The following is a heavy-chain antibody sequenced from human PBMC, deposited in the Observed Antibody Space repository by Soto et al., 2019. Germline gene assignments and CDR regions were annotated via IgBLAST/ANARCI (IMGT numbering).Heavy chain of an antibody. CDR3: AGGGYCSGGSCYRGWFDP. CDR2: ISAYNGNT. Sequence: QVQLVQSGAEVKKPGASVKVSCKASGYTFTSYGISWVRQAPGQGLDWMGWISAYNGNTNYAQTLQGRVTMTPDTSTSTAYMELRSLRSDDTAVYYCAGGGYCSGGSCYRGWFDPWGQGTLVTVSS. V-gene: IGHV1-18*04. D-gene: IGHD2-15*01. CDR1: GYTFTSYG. J-gene: IGHJ5*02.